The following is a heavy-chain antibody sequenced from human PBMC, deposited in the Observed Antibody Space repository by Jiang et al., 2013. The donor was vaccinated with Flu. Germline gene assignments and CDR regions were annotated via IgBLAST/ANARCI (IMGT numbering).Heavy chain of an antibody. CDR2: IWYDGSNK. V-gene: IGHV3-33*08. Sequence: QLLESGGGVVQPGRSLRLSCAASGFTFSSYGMHWVRQAPGKGLEWVAVIWYDGSNKYYADSVKGRFTISRDNSKNTLYLQMNSLRAEDTAVYYCARDGGMYYYDSSGIYDYWGQGTLVTVSS. CDR3: ARDGGMYYYDSSGIYDY. D-gene: IGHD3-22*01. CDR1: GFTFSSYG. J-gene: IGHJ4*02.